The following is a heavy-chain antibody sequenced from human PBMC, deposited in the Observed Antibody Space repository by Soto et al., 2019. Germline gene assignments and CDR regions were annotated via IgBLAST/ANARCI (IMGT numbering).Heavy chain of an antibody. CDR1: GGSFSGYY. Sequence: QVQLQQWGAGLLKPSETLSLTCAVYGGSFSGYYWSWIRQPPGKGLEWIGEINHSGSTNYNPSLKSRVTISVHTSKNQFSLKLSSVTAADTAVYYCARSVLRYFTYWGQGTLVTVSS. D-gene: IGHD3-9*01. CDR2: INHSGST. V-gene: IGHV4-34*01. J-gene: IGHJ4*02. CDR3: ARSVLRYFTY.